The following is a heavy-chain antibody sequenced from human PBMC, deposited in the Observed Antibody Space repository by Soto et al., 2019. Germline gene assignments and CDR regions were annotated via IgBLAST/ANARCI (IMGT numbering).Heavy chain of an antibody. Sequence: PVGSLRLSCAASGFTFSNYAMSWGRQAPGKGLEGVSTISGRGGNTYYADSVKGRFTISRDNSRNTLYLQMDSLRVEDSAVYSCAKAGCSGGTCYLYYFDYWGQGALVTVSS. CDR3: AKAGCSGGTCYLYYFDY. J-gene: IGHJ4*02. V-gene: IGHV3-23*01. D-gene: IGHD2-15*01. CDR2: ISGRGGNT. CDR1: GFTFSNYA.